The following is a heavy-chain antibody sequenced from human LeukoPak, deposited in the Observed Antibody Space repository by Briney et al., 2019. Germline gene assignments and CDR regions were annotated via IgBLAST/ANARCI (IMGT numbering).Heavy chain of an antibody. D-gene: IGHD6-19*01. CDR2: INPSGGST. CDR3: ARTIRNSHIAVALWYYYYMDV. CDR1: GYTFTGYY. J-gene: IGHJ6*03. V-gene: IGHV1-46*01. Sequence: GASVKVSCKASGYTFTGYYMHWVRQAPGQGLEWMGIINPSGGSTSYAQKFQGRVTMTRDMSTSTVYMELSSLRSEDTAVYYCARTIRNSHIAVALWYYYYMDVWGKGTTVTVSS.